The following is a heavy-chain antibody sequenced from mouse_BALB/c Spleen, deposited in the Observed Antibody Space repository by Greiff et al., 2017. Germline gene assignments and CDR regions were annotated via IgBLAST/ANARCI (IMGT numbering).Heavy chain of an antibody. CDR2: IRNKANGYTT. J-gene: IGHJ2*01. Sequence: EVKLVESGGGLVQPGGSLRLSCATSGFTFTDYYMSWVRQPPGKALEWLGFIRNKANGYTTEYSASVKGRFSISRDNSQSILYLQMNTLRAEDSATYYCAREFDYWGQGTTLTVSS. V-gene: IGHV7-3*02. CDR1: GFTFTDYY. CDR3: AREFDY.